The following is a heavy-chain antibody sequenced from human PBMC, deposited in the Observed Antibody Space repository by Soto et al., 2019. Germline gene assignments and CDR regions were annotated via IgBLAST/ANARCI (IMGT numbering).Heavy chain of an antibody. CDR1: GGSISSGGYY. J-gene: IGHJ4*02. V-gene: IGHV4-31*03. CDR2: IYYSGST. Sequence: QVQLQESGPGLVKPSQTLSLTCTVSGGSISSGGYYWSWIRQHPGKGLEWIGYIYYSGSTYYNPSLERRVTTTVDTYKNHFPLKLSSVTAADTAVYYCASEGRISSCWYYFDYWGQGTLVTVSS. CDR3: ASEGRISSCWYYFDY. D-gene: IGHD6-13*01.